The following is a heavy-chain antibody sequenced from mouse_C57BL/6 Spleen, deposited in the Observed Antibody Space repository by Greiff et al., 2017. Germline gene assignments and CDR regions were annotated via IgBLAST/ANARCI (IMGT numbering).Heavy chain of an antibody. Sequence: EVHLVESEGGLVQPGSSMKLSCTASGFTFSDYYMAWVRQVPEKGLEWVANINYDGSSTYYLDSLKSRFIISRDNAKNILYLQMSSLKSEDTATYYCAREALYDGYYVGFDYWGQGTTLTVSS. CDR1: GFTFSDYY. D-gene: IGHD2-3*01. J-gene: IGHJ2*01. CDR3: AREALYDGYYVGFDY. CDR2: INYDGSST. V-gene: IGHV5-16*01.